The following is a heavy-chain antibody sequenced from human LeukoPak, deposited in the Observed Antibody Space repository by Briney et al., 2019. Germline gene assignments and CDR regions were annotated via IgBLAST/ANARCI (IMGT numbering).Heavy chain of an antibody. J-gene: IGHJ4*02. V-gene: IGHV3-48*04. CDR2: ISSSSSTI. CDR3: ARLPAYCSSTSCYVDY. D-gene: IGHD2-2*01. Sequence: PGGSLRLSCAASGFTFSSYSMNWVRQAPGKGLEGVSYISSSSSTIYYADSVKGRFTISRDNAKNSLYLQMNSLRAEDTAVYYCARLPAYCSSTSCYVDYWGQGTLVTVSS. CDR1: GFTFSSYS.